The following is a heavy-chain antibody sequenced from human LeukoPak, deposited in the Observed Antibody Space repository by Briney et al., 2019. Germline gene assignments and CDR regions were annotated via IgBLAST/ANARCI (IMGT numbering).Heavy chain of an antibody. CDR3: ARLRDYYDSSGYYYLDY. D-gene: IGHD3-22*01. Sequence: GGSLKISCKGSGSSFTSHWIGWVRQMPGKGLEWMGIIYPGDSDTRYSPSFQGQVTISADKSISTAYLQWSSLKASDTAMYYCARLRDYYDSSGYYYLDYWGQGTLVTVSS. CDR1: GSSFTSHW. CDR2: IYPGDSDT. J-gene: IGHJ4*02. V-gene: IGHV5-51*01.